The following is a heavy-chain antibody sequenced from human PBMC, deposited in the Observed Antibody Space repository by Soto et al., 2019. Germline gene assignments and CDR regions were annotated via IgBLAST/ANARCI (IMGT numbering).Heavy chain of an antibody. CDR2: INHSGST. Sequence: PSETLSLTCAVYGGSFSGYYWSWIRQPPGKGLEWIGEINHSGSTNYNPSLKSRVTISVDTSKNQFSLKLSSVTAADTAVYYCAKFYYYDSSGYYGAAFDIWGQGTMVTVSS. CDR3: AKFYYYDSSGYYGAAFDI. V-gene: IGHV4-34*01. J-gene: IGHJ3*02. CDR1: GGSFSGYY. D-gene: IGHD3-22*01.